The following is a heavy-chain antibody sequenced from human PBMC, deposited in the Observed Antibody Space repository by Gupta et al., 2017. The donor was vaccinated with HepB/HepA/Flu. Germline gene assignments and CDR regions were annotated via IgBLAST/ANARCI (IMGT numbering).Heavy chain of an antibody. J-gene: IGHJ6*02. V-gene: IGHV6-1*01. D-gene: IGHD6-13*01. Sequence: QVQLQQSGPGLVKPSQTLSLTCAISGDSVSSNSAAWNWIRQSPSRGLEWLGRTYYRSKWYNDYAVSVKSRITINPDTSKNQFSLQLNSVTPEDTAVYYCARARYSSSWNLYYYYGMDVWGQGTTVTVSS. CDR2: TYYRSKWYN. CDR3: ARARYSSSWNLYYYYGMDV. CDR1: GDSVSSNSAA.